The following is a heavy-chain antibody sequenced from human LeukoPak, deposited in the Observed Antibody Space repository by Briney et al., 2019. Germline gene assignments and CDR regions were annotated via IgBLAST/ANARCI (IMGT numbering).Heavy chain of an antibody. D-gene: IGHD3-10*01. CDR1: GGSFSGYY. CDR2: INHSGST. J-gene: IGHJ6*02. CDR3: ARDSIGMGFGANYGMDV. Sequence: SETLSLTCAVYGGSFSGYYWSWIRQPPGKGLEWIGEINHSGSTNYNPSLKSRVTISVDTSKNQFSLKLGSVTAADTAVYYCARDSIGMGFGANYGMDVWGQGTTVTVSS. V-gene: IGHV4-34*01.